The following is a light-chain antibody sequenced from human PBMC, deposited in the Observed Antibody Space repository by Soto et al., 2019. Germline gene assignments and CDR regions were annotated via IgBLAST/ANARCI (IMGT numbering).Light chain of an antibody. V-gene: IGKV1-39*01. J-gene: IGKJ1*01. CDR2: AAS. Sequence: DIQMTQSPSSLSASVGDRVTISCRASQTITTCLNWYQQKPGKAPKLLIYAASSLHSGVPSRFSGSGSGTDFTLTISSLQPEDFAAYYCQQTYSALWTFGQGTKLEIK. CDR3: QQTYSALWT. CDR1: QTITTC.